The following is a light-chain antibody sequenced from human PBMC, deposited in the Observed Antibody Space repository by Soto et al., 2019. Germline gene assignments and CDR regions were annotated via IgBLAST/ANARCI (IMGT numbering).Light chain of an antibody. Sequence: DIQMTQSPSSLSASVGDRVTITCQASQDISNYLNWYQQKPGQAPKLLIVAASNVATGVPSRFSGSGSGTDFTFTIHSLQPEDAATYYCQQYEDLPLTFGGGTKVGIK. V-gene: IGKV1-33*01. CDR2: AAS. CDR3: QQYEDLPLT. CDR1: QDISNY. J-gene: IGKJ4*01.